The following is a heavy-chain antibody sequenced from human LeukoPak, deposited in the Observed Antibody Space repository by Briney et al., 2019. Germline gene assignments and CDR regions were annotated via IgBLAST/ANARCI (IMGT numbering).Heavy chain of an antibody. V-gene: IGHV3-30*18. CDR3: AKSVDDGDYVPDY. D-gene: IGHD4-17*01. CDR1: GFTLSSYG. J-gene: IGHJ4*02. Sequence: HPGGSLRLSCAASGFTLSSYGMHWVRQAPGKGLEWVAVISYDGSNKYYADSVKGRFTISRDNSKNTLYLQMNSLRAEDTAVYYCAKSVDDGDYVPDYWGQGTLVTVSS. CDR2: ISYDGSNK.